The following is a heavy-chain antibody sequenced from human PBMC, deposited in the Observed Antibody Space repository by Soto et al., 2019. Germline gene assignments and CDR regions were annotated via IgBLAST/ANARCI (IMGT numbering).Heavy chain of an antibody. CDR1: GDSVSKYY. V-gene: IGHV4-4*07. J-gene: IGHJ4*02. Sequence: SETLSLTCTVSGDSVSKYYWNWIRQPAGKGLEWIGRIHSTRSPNYNPSLKSRVTMSVDTSKNQFSLKLNLTSVTAADTAVYYCARHGSNWGQGTLVTVSS. CDR2: IHSTRSP. CDR3: ARHGSN.